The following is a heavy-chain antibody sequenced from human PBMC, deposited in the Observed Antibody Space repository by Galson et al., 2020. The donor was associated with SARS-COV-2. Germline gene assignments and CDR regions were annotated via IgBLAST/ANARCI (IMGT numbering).Heavy chain of an antibody. CDR2: IDLDDDK. CDR1: GFSLRTSGMC. Sequence: ESGPTLVKPTQTLTLTCTFSGFSLRTSGMCVSWIRQPPGKALEWLARIDLDDDKYYSTSLKTRLTISKDTSKNQVVLTMTNMDSVDTATYYCARIKPGMAALMEGYYFDYWGQGTLVTVSS. V-gene: IGHV2-70*11. CDR3: ARIKPGMAALMEGYYFDY. J-gene: IGHJ4*02. D-gene: IGHD6-13*01.